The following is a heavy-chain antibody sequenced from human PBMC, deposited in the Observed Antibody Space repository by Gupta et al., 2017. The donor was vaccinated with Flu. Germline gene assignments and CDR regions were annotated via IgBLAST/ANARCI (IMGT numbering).Heavy chain of an antibody. J-gene: IGHJ4*02. CDR3: AKAKVEQLVPLDY. CDR1: GFTFRSYA. V-gene: IGHV3-23*01. D-gene: IGHD6-6*01. CDR2: ISGSGGST. Sequence: EVQLLEFGGGLVQPGGSLRPSCAASGFTFRSYAMGWVRQAPGKGLEWVSAISGSGGSTYYADSVKGRFTISRDNSKNTLYLQMNSLRAEDTAVYYCAKAKVEQLVPLDYWGQGTLVTVSS.